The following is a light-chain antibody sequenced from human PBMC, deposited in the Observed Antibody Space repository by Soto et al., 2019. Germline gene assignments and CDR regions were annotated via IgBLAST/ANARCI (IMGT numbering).Light chain of an antibody. CDR3: QQYGLSPWM. Sequence: DIVLTQSPGTLSLSPGERATLSCRASQSISSSYLAWYQQRPGQAPRLLIYGASSRATGIPDRFSGSGSGTDFTLIISRLEPEDFAVYYCQQYGLSPWMFGQGTKVEI. CDR2: GAS. V-gene: IGKV3-20*01. CDR1: QSISSSY. J-gene: IGKJ1*01.